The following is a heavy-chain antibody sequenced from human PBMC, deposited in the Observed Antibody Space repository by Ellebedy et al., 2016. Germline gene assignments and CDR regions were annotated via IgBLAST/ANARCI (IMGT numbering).Heavy chain of an antibody. J-gene: IGHJ4*02. D-gene: IGHD3-10*01. CDR1: GFTFSSYS. V-gene: IGHV3-21*01. Sequence: GGSLRLXXAASGFTFSSYSMNWVRQAPGKGLEWVSSISSSSSYIYYADSVKGRFTISRDNAKNSLYLQMNSLRAEDTAVYYCARYGRGGDYFDYWGQGTLVTVSS. CDR3: ARYGRGGDYFDY. CDR2: ISSSSSYI.